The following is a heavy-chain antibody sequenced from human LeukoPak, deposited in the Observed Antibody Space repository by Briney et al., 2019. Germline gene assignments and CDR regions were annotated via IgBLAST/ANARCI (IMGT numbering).Heavy chain of an antibody. CDR2: ILGGGRDT. CDR1: RFTFFCFA. J-gene: IGHJ4*02. V-gene: IGHV3-23*01. Sequence: GESLRLSCAASRFTFFCFAMRGVRQAPGKWLEWVSVILGGGRDTFYADSVKGRFSISRDNSKNTLYLQMSSLRAEDTAVYYCAKDLKPDGQWELLYRVQATLVTVSS. D-gene: IGHD1-26*01. CDR3: AKDLKPDGQWELLY.